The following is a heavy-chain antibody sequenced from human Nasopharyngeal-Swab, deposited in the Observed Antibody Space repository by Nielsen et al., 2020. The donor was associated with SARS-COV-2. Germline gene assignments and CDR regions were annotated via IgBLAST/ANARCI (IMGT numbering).Heavy chain of an antibody. D-gene: IGHD6-19*01. J-gene: IGHJ4*02. CDR1: GFTFSSYE. V-gene: IGHV3-48*03. CDR2: ISSSGSTI. CDR3: ARDQGRYSSGWYLDY. Sequence: GGSLRLSCAASGFTFSSYEMNWVRQALGKGLEWVSYISSSGSTIYYADSVKGRFTISRDNAKNSLYLQMNSLRAEDTAVYYCARDQGRYSSGWYLDYWGQGTLVTVSS.